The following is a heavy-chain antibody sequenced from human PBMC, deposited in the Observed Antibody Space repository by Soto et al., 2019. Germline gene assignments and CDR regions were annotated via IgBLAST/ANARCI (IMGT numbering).Heavy chain of an antibody. CDR2: IRASGGIT. D-gene: IGHD4-17*01. CDR3: ARDYSDHDYYFDY. V-gene: IGHV3-23*01. J-gene: IGHJ4*02. CDR1: EITFSNYA. Sequence: EVQLLESGGGLVQPGGSLRLSCAASEITFSNYAMAWVRQAPGKGLEWVSSIRASGGITSYADSVKGWFTISRDNSKDTVYLQMNSLKVEDTAVYYCARDYSDHDYYFDYWGQGTPVTVSP.